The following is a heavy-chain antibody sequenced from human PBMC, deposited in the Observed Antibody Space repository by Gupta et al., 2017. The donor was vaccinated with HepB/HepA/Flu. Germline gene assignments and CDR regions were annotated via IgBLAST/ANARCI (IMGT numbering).Heavy chain of an antibody. D-gene: IGHD3-3*01. V-gene: IGHV1-18*01. CDR3: ARGRITIFGVGSGAFDI. CDR2: IIAYNGNT. J-gene: IGHJ3*02. Sequence: QVQLVQSGAEVKKPGASVKVSCKASGYTFTSYGISWVRQAPGQGLEWMGWIIAYNGNTNYAQKLQGRVTMTTDTSTSTAYMELRSLRSDDTAVYYCARGRITIFGVGSGAFDIWGQGTMVTVSS. CDR1: GYTFTSYG.